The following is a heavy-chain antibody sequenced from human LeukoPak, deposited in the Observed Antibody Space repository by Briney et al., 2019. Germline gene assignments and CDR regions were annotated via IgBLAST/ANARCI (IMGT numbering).Heavy chain of an antibody. CDR2: ISHDGNNK. V-gene: IGHV3-30*18. J-gene: IGHJ2*01. D-gene: IGHD6-6*01. CDR1: GFPFSDYG. Sequence: GGSLRLSCAASGFPFSDYGMYWVRQAPGKGLEWLAVISHDGNNKYYADSVKGRITISRDNSMNTLYLQMNSLRAEDTAVYYCAKDVGTAALFVFYFDLWGRGARVTVSS. CDR3: AKDVGTAALFVFYFDL.